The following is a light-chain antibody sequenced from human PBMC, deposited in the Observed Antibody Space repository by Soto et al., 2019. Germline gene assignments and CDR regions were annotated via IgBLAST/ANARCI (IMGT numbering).Light chain of an antibody. CDR3: QQYGSSLLFT. J-gene: IGKJ3*01. CDR2: GAS. V-gene: IGKV3-20*01. CDR1: QSVSSSY. Sequence: EIVLTQSPGTLSLSPGERATLSCRASQSVSSSYLAWYQQKPGQAPRLLIYGASSRATGIPDRFSGSGSGTDFTLTISKLEPEDFAVYYCQQYGSSLLFTFGPGTQVDIK.